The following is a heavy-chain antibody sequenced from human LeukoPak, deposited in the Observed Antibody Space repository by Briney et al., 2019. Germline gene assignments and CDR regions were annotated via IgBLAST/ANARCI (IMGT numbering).Heavy chain of an antibody. V-gene: IGHV1-2*02. Sequence: GASVKVSCKASGYTFTGYYMHWVRQAPGQGLEWVGWINPNSGDSKNAQKFQGRVTMTRDTSISTAYMDLRLGSDDTAVYYCARDPGAGGYYNFWSGYNEGFDIWGQGTMVTVSS. CDR1: GYTFTGYY. CDR2: INPNSGDS. J-gene: IGHJ3*02. D-gene: IGHD3-3*01. CDR3: ARDPGAGGYYNFWSGYNEGFDI.